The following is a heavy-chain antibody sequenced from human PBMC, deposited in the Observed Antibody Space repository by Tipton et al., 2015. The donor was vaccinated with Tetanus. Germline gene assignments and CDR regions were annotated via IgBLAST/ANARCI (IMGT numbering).Heavy chain of an antibody. CDR1: GGPFRGYY. J-gene: IGHJ4*02. D-gene: IGHD3-16*01. CDR2: ISHRGST. V-gene: IGHV4-34*01. CDR3: ARAGETPLWGAFNS. Sequence: LRLSCAVSGGPFRGYYWSWIRQPPGKGLEWIGEISHRGSTNYNPSLKSRVTISVDTSKNQFSLRLNSVTAADTAVYYCARAGETPLWGAFNSWGQGALVTVSS.